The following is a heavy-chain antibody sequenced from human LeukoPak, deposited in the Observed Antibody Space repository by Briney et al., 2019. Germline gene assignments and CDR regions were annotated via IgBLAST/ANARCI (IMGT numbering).Heavy chain of an antibody. CDR3: AKDPPEVIYYGMDV. CDR2: IWYDGSNK. V-gene: IGHV3-33*06. J-gene: IGHJ6*02. CDR1: GFTFSSYG. D-gene: IGHD2/OR15-2a*01. Sequence: PGRSLRLSCAASGFTFSSYGMHWVRQAPGKGLEWVAVIWYDGSNKYYADSVKGRFTISRDNSKNTLYLQMNSLRAEDTAVYYCAKDPPEVIYYGMDVWGQGTTVTVSS.